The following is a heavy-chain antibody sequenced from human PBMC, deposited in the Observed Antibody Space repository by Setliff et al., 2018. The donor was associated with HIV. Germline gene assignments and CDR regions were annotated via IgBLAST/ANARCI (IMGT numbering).Heavy chain of an antibody. CDR2: VSYSGRT. J-gene: IGHJ3*02. D-gene: IGHD4-17*01. CDR3: VRHNPTVVSDGYDI. V-gene: IGHV4-39*01. Sequence: SSETLSLTCTVSGGSTTSSTYYWGWFRQPPGRGLEWIGSVSYSGRTYYNPSLKSRVTISIDTSKNQFSLNLSSVTAADTAVYYCVRHNPTVVSDGYDIWGQGTKVTVSS. CDR1: GGSTTSSTYY.